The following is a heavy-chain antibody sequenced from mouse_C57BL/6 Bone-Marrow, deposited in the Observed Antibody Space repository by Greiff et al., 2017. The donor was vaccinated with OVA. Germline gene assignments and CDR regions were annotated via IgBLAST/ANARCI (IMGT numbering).Heavy chain of an antibody. D-gene: IGHD2-2*01. CDR2: IRSKSNNYAT. V-gene: IGHV10-1*01. CDR1: GFSFNTYA. CDR3: VRGGVTMDY. J-gene: IGHJ4*01. Sequence: EVHLVESGGGLVQPKGSLKLSCAASGFSFNTYAMNWVRQAPGKGLEWVARIRSKSNNYATFYADSVKDRFTISRDDSESMLYLQMNNLKTEDTAMYYCVRGGVTMDYWGQGTSVTVSS.